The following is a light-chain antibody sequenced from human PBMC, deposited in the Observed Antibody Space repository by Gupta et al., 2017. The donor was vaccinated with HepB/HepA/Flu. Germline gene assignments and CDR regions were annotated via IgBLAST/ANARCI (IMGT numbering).Light chain of an antibody. Sequence: QAGLTQPPSVSKGLRQTATLTCAGNRNNVGYQGATWLQQHQGHPPKLLSYRNNSRPSGISERLSASRSGNTASLTICELLTEEEADYYCSAFDSSRRAWVFGGGTKLTVL. CDR2: RNN. CDR1: RNNVGYQG. V-gene: IGLV10-54*01. J-gene: IGLJ3*02. CDR3: SAFDSSRRAWV.